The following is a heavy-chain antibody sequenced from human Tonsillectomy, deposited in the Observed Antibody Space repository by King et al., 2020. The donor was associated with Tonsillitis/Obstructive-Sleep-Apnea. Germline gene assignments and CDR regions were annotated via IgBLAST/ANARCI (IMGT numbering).Heavy chain of an antibody. Sequence: VQLVESGGGLVKPGGSLRLSCAASGFTFSNAWMSWVRQAPGKGLEWVGRIKSKTDGGTTDYAAPVKGRFTISRDDSTNTLYLQMNSLKTEDKAVYYCTTSTYYDFWSWVYWGQGTLVTVSS. D-gene: IGHD3-3*01. CDR1: GFTFSNAW. V-gene: IGHV3-15*01. CDR3: TTSTYYDFWSWVY. CDR2: IKSKTDGGTT. J-gene: IGHJ4*02.